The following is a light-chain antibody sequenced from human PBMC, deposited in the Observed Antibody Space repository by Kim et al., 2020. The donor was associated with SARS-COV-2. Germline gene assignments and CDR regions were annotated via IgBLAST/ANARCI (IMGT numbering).Light chain of an antibody. J-gene: IGKJ3*01. CDR1: QDLPSY. CDR3: QQSKDSPLT. V-gene: IGKV1-9*01. Sequence: ASVGASVPITGRASQDLPSYVAWNKQEPGKAPKLLIYGSSSLESGVPSRFSGRGSGTDFTLTIGSLQPEDFETYYCQQSKDSPLTFGPGTKVDIK. CDR2: GSS.